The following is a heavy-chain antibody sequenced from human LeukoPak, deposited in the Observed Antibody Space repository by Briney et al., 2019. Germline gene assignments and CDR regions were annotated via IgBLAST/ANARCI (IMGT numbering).Heavy chain of an antibody. CDR3: ARDKRLLWFGEFSSNFYHYYYYMDV. J-gene: IGHJ6*03. CDR2: INWNGGST. Sequence: GGSLRLSCAASGFTFDDYGMSWVRQAPGKGLEWVSGINWNGGSTGYADSVKGRFTISRDNAKNSLYLQMNSLRAEDTALYYCARDKRLLWFGEFSSNFYHYYYYMDVWGKGTTVTVSS. CDR1: GFTFDDYG. D-gene: IGHD3-10*01. V-gene: IGHV3-20*04.